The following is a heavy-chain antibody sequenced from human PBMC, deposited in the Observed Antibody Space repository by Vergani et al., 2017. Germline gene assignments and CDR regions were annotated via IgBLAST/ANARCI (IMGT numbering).Heavy chain of an antibody. Sequence: EVQLVESGGGLVKPGGSLRLSCAASGFTFSSYSMNWVRQAPGKGLEWVSSISSSSSYIYYADSVKGRFTISRDNAKNSLYLQMNSLRAEDTAVYYCARDHRQWLVGEYYVDYWGQGTLVTVSS. CDR1: GFTFSSYS. V-gene: IGHV3-21*01. J-gene: IGHJ4*02. CDR2: ISSSSSYI. CDR3: ARDHRQWLVGEYYVDY. D-gene: IGHD6-19*01.